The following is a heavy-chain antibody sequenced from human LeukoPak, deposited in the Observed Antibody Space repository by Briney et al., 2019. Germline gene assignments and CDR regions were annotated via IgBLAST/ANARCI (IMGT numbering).Heavy chain of an antibody. D-gene: IGHD3-10*01. V-gene: IGHV4-59*01. Sequence: PSETLSLTCTVSGGSISSYYWSWIRQPQGKGLEWIGYIYYSGSTNYTPSLKSRVTISVDTSKNQFSLKLSSVTAADTAVYYCATSTWGSGSYYYFDYWGQGTLVTVSS. CDR2: IYYSGST. CDR1: GGSISSYY. J-gene: IGHJ4*02. CDR3: ATSTWGSGSYYYFDY.